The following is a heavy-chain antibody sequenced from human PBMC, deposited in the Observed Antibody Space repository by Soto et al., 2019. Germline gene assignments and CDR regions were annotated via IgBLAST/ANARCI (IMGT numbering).Heavy chain of an antibody. D-gene: IGHD3-22*01. CDR3: ARDHYDSSGYVWPPQTKYDY. CDR2: ISSSGSTI. CDR1: GFTFIDYY. J-gene: IGHJ4*02. Sequence: GSLRLSCAASGFTFIDYYMSWILQAPGKGLEWVSYISSSGSTIYYADSVKGRFTISRDNAKNSLYLQMNSLRAEDTAVYYCARDHYDSSGYVWPPQTKYDYWGQGT. V-gene: IGHV3-11*01.